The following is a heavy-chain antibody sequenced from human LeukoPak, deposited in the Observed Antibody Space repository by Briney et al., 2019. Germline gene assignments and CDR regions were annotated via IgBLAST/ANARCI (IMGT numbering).Heavy chain of an antibody. CDR3: ARTGYSYGYYYYYYMDV. J-gene: IGHJ6*03. CDR2: MNPNSGNT. CDR1: GYTFTSYD. Sequence: EASVKVSCKASGYTFTSYDINWVRQATGQGLEWMGWMNPNSGNTGYAQKFQGRVTMTRNTSISTAYMELSSLRSEDTAVYYCARTGYSYGYYYYYYMDVWGNGTTVTISS. V-gene: IGHV1-8*01. D-gene: IGHD5-18*01.